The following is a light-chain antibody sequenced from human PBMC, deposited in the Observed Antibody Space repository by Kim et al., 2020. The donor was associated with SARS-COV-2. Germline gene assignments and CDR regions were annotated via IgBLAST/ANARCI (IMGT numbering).Light chain of an antibody. J-gene: IGKJ1*01. Sequence: EVVMTQSPATLSVSPGDTATLSCRASQGVSGNLAWYQQKPGQAPRLLLYGASTRATAVPARFSGSGSETEFTLTISSLQSEDFAVYCCQQYNTWAPTFGQRTKVDIK. CDR1: QGVSGN. V-gene: IGKV3-15*01. CDR3: QQYNTWAPT. CDR2: GAS.